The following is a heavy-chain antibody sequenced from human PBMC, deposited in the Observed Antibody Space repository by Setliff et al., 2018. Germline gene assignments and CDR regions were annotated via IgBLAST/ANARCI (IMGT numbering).Heavy chain of an antibody. CDR3: ARDLVGYCSGGSCYDWDY. CDR2: ISAYNGNT. Sequence: ASVKVSCKASGYTFTSYGISWVRQAPGQGLEWMGWISAYNGNTNYAQKLQGRVTKTTDTSTSTAYMELRSLRSDDTAVYYCARDLVGYCSGGSCYDWDYWGQGTLVTVSS. D-gene: IGHD2-15*01. CDR1: GYTFTSYG. V-gene: IGHV1-18*01. J-gene: IGHJ4*02.